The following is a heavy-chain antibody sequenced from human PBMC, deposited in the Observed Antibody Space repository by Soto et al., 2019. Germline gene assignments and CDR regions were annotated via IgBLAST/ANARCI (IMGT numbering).Heavy chain of an antibody. J-gene: IGHJ3*02. CDR1: GGTFSSYA. CDR2: IIPIFGTA. D-gene: IGHD3-16*02. Sequence: QVQLVQSGAEVKKPGSSVKVSCKASGGTFSSYAISWVRQAPGQGLEWMGGIIPIFGTANYAQKFQGRVTITAEETTSNAYMELRSLRTEETAVYYFATPIAASYYYVLGRYREDGFDIWGQGTMVTVSS. V-gene: IGHV1-69*12. CDR3: ATPIAASYYYVLGRYREDGFDI.